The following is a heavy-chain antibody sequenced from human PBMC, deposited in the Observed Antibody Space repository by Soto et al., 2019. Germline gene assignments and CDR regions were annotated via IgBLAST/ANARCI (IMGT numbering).Heavy chain of an antibody. Sequence: PGGPLRLSCAASGFTFSDYYLSWIRQAPGKGPEWVSYINNSGNSVYYADSVKGRFTISRDNAKNSLYLQMNSLRAEDTTVYYCARGGSGTYYVYWGQGTLVTVSS. CDR1: GFTFSDYY. V-gene: IGHV3-11*01. CDR3: ARGGSGTYYVY. D-gene: IGHD3-10*01. CDR2: INNSGNSV. J-gene: IGHJ4*02.